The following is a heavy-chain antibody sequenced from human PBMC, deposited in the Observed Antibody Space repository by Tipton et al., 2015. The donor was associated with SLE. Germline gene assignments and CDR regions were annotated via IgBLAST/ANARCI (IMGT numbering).Heavy chain of an antibody. D-gene: IGHD5-12*01. V-gene: IGHV4-39*07. CDR1: GGSISSSSYY. Sequence: TLSLTCTVSGGSISSSSYYWGWIRQPPGKGLEWIGSIYHSGSTYYNPSLKSRVNISVDTSKNQFSLKLSSVTAADTAVYYCARHPPRGGSGYALDNWGQGTPVTVSS. CDR2: IYHSGST. J-gene: IGHJ4*02. CDR3: ARHPPRGGSGYALDN.